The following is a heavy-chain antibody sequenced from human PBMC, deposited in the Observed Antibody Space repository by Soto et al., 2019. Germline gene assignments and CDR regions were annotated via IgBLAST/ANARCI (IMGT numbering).Heavy chain of an antibody. Sequence: GGSLRLSCAASGFISSNYAMHWVRQAPGKGLEWVAVISYDGSDRYYADSVKGRFTISRDNSKNTLYLQMSSLRTEDTAVYYCARVDRTITTYFFYCMDVWGLGTTVPVSS. CDR3: ARVDRTITTYFFYCMDV. J-gene: IGHJ6*02. V-gene: IGHV3-30-3*01. CDR1: GFISSNYA. CDR2: ISYDGSDR. D-gene: IGHD1-20*01.